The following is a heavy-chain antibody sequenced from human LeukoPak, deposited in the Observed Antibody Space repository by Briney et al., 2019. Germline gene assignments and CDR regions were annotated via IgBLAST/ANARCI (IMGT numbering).Heavy chain of an antibody. Sequence: GGSLRLSCAASGFNFSCYAVSCVRPAPGQRLVWVSAISGSDGSTYYADSVKGRFTISRDNSKNTLYLQMNSLRAEDTAVYYCAKSKHPLYCGGDCYFDWGQGTLVTVSS. D-gene: IGHD2-21*01. J-gene: IGHJ4*02. CDR1: GFNFSCYA. CDR3: AKSKHPLYCGGDCYFD. CDR2: ISGSDGST. V-gene: IGHV3-23*01.